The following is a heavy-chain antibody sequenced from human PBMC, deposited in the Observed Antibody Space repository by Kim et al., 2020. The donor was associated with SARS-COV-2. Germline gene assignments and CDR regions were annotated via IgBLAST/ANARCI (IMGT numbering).Heavy chain of an antibody. CDR1: GLTFCGYW. J-gene: IGHJ4*02. CDR3: ARRTYTGSYFFFDY. Sequence: GGSLRLSCAASGLTFCGYWMHWVRQAPGKGLVWVSRINSDGSTTNYADSVKGRFTISRDNAKNTLFLQMNSLRAEDTALYYCARRTYTGSYFFFDYWGQGTLVTVSS. CDR2: INSDGSTT. D-gene: IGHD1-26*01. V-gene: IGHV3-74*01.